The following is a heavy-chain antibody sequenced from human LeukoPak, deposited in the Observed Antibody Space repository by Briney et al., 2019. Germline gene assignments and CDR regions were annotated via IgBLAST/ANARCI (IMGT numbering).Heavy chain of an antibody. V-gene: IGHV4-30-2*01. CDR2: IYHSGST. D-gene: IGHD2-15*01. CDR1: GGSISSGGYS. Sequence: SETLSLTCAVSGGSISSGGYSWSWIRQPPGKGLEWIGYIYHSGSTYYNPSLKSRVTISVDRSKNQFSLKLSSVTAADTAVYYCASKSGGPIDYWGQGTLVTVSS. CDR3: ASKSGGPIDY. J-gene: IGHJ4*02.